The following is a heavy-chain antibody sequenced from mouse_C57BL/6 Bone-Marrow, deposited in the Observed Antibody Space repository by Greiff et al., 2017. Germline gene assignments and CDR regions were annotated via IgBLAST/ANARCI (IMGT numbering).Heavy chain of an antibody. V-gene: IGHV1-80*01. CDR3: ARGNYYGNYGYAMDY. Sequence: QVQLQQSGAELVKPGASVKISCKASGYAFSSYWMIWVKQRPGKGLEWIGQIYPGDGDTNYNGKFKGKATLTADKSSSTAYMQLSSLTSEGSAVYFCARGNYYGNYGYAMDYWGQGTSVTVSS. J-gene: IGHJ4*01. CDR2: IYPGDGDT. CDR1: GYAFSSYW. D-gene: IGHD2-1*01.